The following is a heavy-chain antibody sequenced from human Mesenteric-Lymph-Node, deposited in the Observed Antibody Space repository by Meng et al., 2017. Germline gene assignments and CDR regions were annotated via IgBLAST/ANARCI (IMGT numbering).Heavy chain of an antibody. CDR1: GYTFTGYY. J-gene: IGHJ2*01. V-gene: IGHV1-2*04. CDR2: INPNSGGS. Sequence: QVQVGRSGAAVKKPGALVKVSCKASGYTFTGYYMHWERQAPGQGLEWMGWINPNSGGSDYAQKFQGWVTMTRDTSISTAYMELSRLRSDDTAVYYCARHDSRGKLYFDLWGRGTLVTVSS. CDR3: ARHDSRGKLYFDL. D-gene: IGHD3-22*01.